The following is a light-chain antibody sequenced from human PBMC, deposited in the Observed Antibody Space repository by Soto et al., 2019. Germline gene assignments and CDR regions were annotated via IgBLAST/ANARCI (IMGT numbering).Light chain of an antibody. CDR1: QGISSY. CDR3: QQYYSYPWT. CDR2: AAS. V-gene: IGKV1-8*01. J-gene: IGKJ1*01. Sequence: TQSPGTLSLSPGERATLSCRASQGISSYLAWYQQKPGKAPKLLIYAASTLQSGVPSRFSGSGSGTDFTLTISCLQSEDFATYYCQQYYSYPWTFGQGTKVDIK.